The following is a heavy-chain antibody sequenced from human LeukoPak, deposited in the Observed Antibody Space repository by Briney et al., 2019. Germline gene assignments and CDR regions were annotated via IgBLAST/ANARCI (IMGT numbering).Heavy chain of an antibody. J-gene: IGHJ4*02. CDR3: ARLKGGYDLPLDY. D-gene: IGHD5-12*01. CDR2: IYYSGST. CDR1: GFTFSSYW. Sequence: GSLRLSCAASGFTFSSYWMSWVRQAPGKGLEWIGSIYYSGSTYYNPSLKSRVTISVDTSKNQFSLKLSSVTAADTAVYYCARLKGGYDLPLDYWGQGTLVTVSS. V-gene: IGHV4-39*01.